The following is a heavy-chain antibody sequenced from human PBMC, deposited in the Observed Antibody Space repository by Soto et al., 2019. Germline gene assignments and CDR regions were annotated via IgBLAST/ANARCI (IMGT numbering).Heavy chain of an antibody. CDR3: APLRQSGAYNYEFYY. CDR1: GGSVGSGNYY. V-gene: IGHV4-61*01. CDR2: IYYTGSS. D-gene: IGHD1-1*01. J-gene: IGHJ4*02. Sequence: PSETLSLTCTVSGGSVGSGNYYWSWIRQPPGKGLEWIGFIYYTGSSSYNPSLKSRVTMSLDKSNNQFSLKLTSVTATDTAVYYFAPLRQSGAYNYEFYYCGRGTVVTVSA.